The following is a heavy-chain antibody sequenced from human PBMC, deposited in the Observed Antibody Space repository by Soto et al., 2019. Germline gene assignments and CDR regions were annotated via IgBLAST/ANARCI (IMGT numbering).Heavy chain of an antibody. V-gene: IGHV5-51*01. D-gene: IGHD3-3*01. CDR1: GYSFWGHW. J-gene: IGHJ4*02. CDR2: IYPSDSDT. Sequence: GESLKISCQGSGYSFWGHWIVWVRQVPGKGLEWMGIIYPSDSDTRYRPSFQGQVTISADKSISSAYLQWSSLRASDTAMYYCARGGVSTRTFDYWGQGTPVTVSS. CDR3: ARGGVSTRTFDY.